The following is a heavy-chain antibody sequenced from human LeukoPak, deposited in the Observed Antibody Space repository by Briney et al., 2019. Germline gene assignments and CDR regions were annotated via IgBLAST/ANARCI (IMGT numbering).Heavy chain of an antibody. D-gene: IGHD3-3*01. Sequence: ASVKVSCKTSGYTFTAYYMHWVRQAPGQGLEWVGWINPNSGGTSYAQNFQGRVTMTRGTSINTVYMELSRLRSDDTALYYCARIRTSVSGGYYFDYWGQGTLVTVSS. CDR3: ARIRTSVSGGYYFDY. CDR1: GYTFTAYY. V-gene: IGHV1-2*02. CDR2: INPNSGGT. J-gene: IGHJ4*02.